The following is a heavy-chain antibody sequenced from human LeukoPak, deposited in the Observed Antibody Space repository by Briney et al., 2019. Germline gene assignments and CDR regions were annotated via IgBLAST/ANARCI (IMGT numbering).Heavy chain of an antibody. Sequence: GGSLRLSCAASGFSFSNYWMSWVRQAPGKGLERVASISENGRAKPYVASVRGRFTISRDNTKNSLYLQMNSLRVEDTAVYYCARGGAAAARKRGIDYWGQGTLVTVSS. V-gene: IGHV3-7*01. CDR2: ISENGRAK. CDR1: GFSFSNYW. D-gene: IGHD6-13*01. J-gene: IGHJ4*02. CDR3: ARGGAAAARKRGIDY.